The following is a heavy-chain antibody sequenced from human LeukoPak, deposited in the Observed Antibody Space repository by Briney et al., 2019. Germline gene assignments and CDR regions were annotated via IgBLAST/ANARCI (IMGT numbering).Heavy chain of an antibody. CDR3: ARPAYSGYKNAFDI. D-gene: IGHD5-12*01. CDR2: IYPGDSDT. Sequence: GESLKISCKGSGYSFTNYWIGWVRQMPGKGLEWMGIIYPGDSDTRYSPSFQGQVTISAEKSISTAYLRWSSLKASDTAMYYCARPAYSGYKNAFDIWGQGTMVTVSS. J-gene: IGHJ3*02. CDR1: GYSFTNYW. V-gene: IGHV5-51*01.